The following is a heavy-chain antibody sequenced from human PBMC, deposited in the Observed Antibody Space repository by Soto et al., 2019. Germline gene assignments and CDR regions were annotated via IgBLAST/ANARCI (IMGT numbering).Heavy chain of an antibody. CDR3: ARDSGAYDYIWGSYRYNYFDY. D-gene: IGHD3-16*02. Sequence: ASVKVSCKASGGTFSSYTISWVRQAPGQGLEWMGRIIPILGIANYAQKFQGRVTITADKSTSTAYMELSSLRSEDTAVYYCARDSGAYDYIWGSYRYNYFDYWGQGTLVTVSS. V-gene: IGHV1-69*04. J-gene: IGHJ4*02. CDR2: IIPILGIA. CDR1: GGTFSSYT.